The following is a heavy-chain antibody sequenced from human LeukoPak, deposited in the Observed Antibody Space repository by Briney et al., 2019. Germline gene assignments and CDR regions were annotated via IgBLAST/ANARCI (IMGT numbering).Heavy chain of an antibody. Sequence: GGSLRLSCAASGFTVNNNYMSWVRQAPGKGLEWVAVIYIGGGTYYAASVKGRFTISRDNAKNTLYLQMNSLRAGDTAVYYCARALPHFYWGQGTPVTVSS. J-gene: IGHJ4*02. CDR1: GFTVNNNY. V-gene: IGHV3-53*01. CDR2: IYIGGGT. CDR3: ARALPHFY.